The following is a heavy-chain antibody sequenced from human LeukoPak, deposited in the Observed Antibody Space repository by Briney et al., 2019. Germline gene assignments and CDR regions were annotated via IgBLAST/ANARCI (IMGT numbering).Heavy chain of an antibody. J-gene: IGHJ4*02. CDR1: GYTFTGYY. CDR3: ARDADSSSSLDF. Sequence: ASVKVSCKASGYTFTGYYMHWVRQAPGQGLEWMGWINPNSGGTNCAQKFQGRVTMTRDTSINTAYMELSRLRSDDTAVYYCARDADSSSSLDFWGQGTLVPVSS. CDR2: INPNSGGT. D-gene: IGHD6-13*01. V-gene: IGHV1-2*02.